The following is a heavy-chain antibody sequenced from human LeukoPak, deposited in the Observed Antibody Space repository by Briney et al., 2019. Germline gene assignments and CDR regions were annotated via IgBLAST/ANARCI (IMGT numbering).Heavy chain of an antibody. J-gene: IGHJ5*02. CDR3: ARSHAWVDP. CDR2: IYTSGST. CDR1: GGSFSGYY. V-gene: IGHV4-59*10. Sequence: PSETLSFTCAVYGGSFSGYYWSWIRQPAGKGLEWIGRIYTSGSTNYNPSLKSRVTMSVDTSKNQFSLKLSSVTAADRAVYYCARSHAWVDPWGQGTLVTVSS.